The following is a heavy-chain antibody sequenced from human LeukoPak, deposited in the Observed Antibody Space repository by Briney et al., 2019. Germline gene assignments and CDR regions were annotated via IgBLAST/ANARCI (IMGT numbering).Heavy chain of an antibody. V-gene: IGHV1-2*02. CDR1: GYTFTSYY. D-gene: IGHD4-17*01. CDR3: ARAFDYGDYVNWFDP. Sequence: ASVKVSCKASGYTFTSYYMHWVRQAPGQGLEWMGWINPNSGGTNYAQKFQGRVTMTRDTSISTAYMELSRLRSDDTAVYYCARAFDYGDYVNWFDPWGQGTLVTVSS. CDR2: INPNSGGT. J-gene: IGHJ5*02.